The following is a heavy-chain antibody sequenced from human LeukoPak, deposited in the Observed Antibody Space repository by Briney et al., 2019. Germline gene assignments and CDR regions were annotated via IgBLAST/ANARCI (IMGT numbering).Heavy chain of an antibody. V-gene: IGHV1-8*01. J-gene: IGHJ4*02. CDR1: GYTFTSYD. CDR2: MNPNSGNT. CDR3: ARASAPPLD. Sequence: ASVKVSCKASGYTFTSYDINWVRQATGQGLEWTGWMNPNSGNTDYAQKFQGRVTMTRNTSISTAYMELSSLRSEDTAVYYCARASAPPLDWGQGTLVTVSS.